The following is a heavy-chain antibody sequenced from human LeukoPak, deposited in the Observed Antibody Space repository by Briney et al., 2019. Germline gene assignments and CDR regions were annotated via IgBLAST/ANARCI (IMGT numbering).Heavy chain of an antibody. Sequence: SETLSLTCTDSGGSISSYYWSWIRQPPGKGLEWIGYIYYSGSTNYNPSLKSRVTISVDTSKNQFSLKLSSVTAADTAVYYCARTVSLYNWYFDLWGRGTLVTVSS. CDR3: ARTVSLYNWYFDL. J-gene: IGHJ2*01. V-gene: IGHV4-59*01. D-gene: IGHD2-2*02. CDR2: IYYSGST. CDR1: GGSISSYY.